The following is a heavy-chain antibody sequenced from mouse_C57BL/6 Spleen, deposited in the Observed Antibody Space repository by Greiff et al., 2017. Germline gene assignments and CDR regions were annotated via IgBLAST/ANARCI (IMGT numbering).Heavy chain of an antibody. CDR1: GYAFSSYW. V-gene: IGHV1-80*01. J-gene: IGHJ1*03. CDR3: ARNPNYYGSSSGYFDV. CDR2: IYPGDGDT. D-gene: IGHD1-1*01. Sequence: VQLQQSGAELVKPGASVKISCKASGYAFSSYWMNWVKQRPGKGLEWIGQIYPGDGDTNYNGKFKGKATLTADKSSSTAYMQLSSLTSEDSAVYFCARNPNYYGSSSGYFDVWGTGTTVTVSS.